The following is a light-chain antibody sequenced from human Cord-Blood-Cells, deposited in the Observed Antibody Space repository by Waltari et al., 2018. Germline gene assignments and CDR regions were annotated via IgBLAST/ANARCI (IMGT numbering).Light chain of an antibody. J-gene: IGKJ4*01. Sequence: EIVLTQSPGTLSLSPGEMATLAGRASQRVTSSYLAWYQQKPRQAPRLLIYGASSRATGSPDRLSVIGSVTDFTFTISRLEPEDFAVYYWQQYGSSPPLTFGGGTKVEIK. V-gene: IGKV3-20*01. CDR2: GAS. CDR3: QQYGSSPPLT. CDR1: QRVTSSY.